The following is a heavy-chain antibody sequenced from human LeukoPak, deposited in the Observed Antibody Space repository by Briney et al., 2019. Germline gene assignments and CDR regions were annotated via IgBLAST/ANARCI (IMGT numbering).Heavy chain of an antibody. J-gene: IGHJ4*02. CDR3: ARYSGSYYYPPAWDL. CDR1: GVTLSSYA. D-gene: IGHD1-26*01. V-gene: IGHV3-23*01. Sequence: PGGSLRLSCAASGVTLSSYAMSWARQAPGKGLEWVSGISSSGSGGNTYYADSVKGRFTISRDSSKNTLFLHMNTLRAEDTAIYYCARYSGSYYYPPAWDLWGQGTLVTVSS. CDR2: ISSSGSGGNT.